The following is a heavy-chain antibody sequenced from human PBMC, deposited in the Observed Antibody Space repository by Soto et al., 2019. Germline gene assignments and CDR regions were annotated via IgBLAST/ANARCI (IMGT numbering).Heavy chain of an antibody. CDR2: ISSGHGDI. Sequence: DVQLVESGGGLVKPGGSLTLSCAASGFTFSSYSLSWVRQAPGKGLEWVSSISSGHGDIYYADSVKGRFIGSRDNYKKLLFLQMNNLRVENTVVYYCALLTSGCYGDFEFWGQGTVVNGSS. D-gene: IGHD6-19*01. CDR1: GFTFSSYS. CDR3: ALLTSGCYGDFEF. V-gene: IGHV3-21*01. J-gene: IGHJ4*02.